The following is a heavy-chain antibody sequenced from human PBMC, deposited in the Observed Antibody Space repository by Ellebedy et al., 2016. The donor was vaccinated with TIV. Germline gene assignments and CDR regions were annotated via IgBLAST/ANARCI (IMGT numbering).Heavy chain of an antibody. J-gene: IGHJ6*03. D-gene: IGHD2-2*01. V-gene: IGHV3-66*03. CDR2: IYSCGST. CDR1: GFTVSSNY. CDR3: ARGYVYYYMDV. Sequence: GESLKISCAASGFTVSSNYMSWVRQAPGKGLEWVSVIYSCGSTYYADSVKGRFTISRDNSKNTLYLQMNSLRAEDTAVYYCARGYVYYYMDVWGKGTTVTVSS.